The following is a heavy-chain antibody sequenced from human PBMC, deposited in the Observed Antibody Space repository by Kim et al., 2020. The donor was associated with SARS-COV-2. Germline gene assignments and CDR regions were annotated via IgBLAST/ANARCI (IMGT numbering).Heavy chain of an antibody. CDR3: ARGWGWQRFDY. CDR1: GGSISSYY. V-gene: IGHV4-59*01. D-gene: IGHD6-19*01. J-gene: IGHJ4*02. CDR2: IYYSGST. Sequence: SETLSLTCTVSGGSISSYYWSWIRQPPGKGLEWIGYIYYSGSTNYNPSLKSRVTISVDTSKDQFSLKLGSVTAADTAVYYCARGWGWQRFDYWGQGTLVTVSS.